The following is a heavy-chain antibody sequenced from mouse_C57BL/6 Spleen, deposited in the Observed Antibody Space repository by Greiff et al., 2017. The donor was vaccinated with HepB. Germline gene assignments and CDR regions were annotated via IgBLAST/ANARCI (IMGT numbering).Heavy chain of an antibody. D-gene: IGHD1-1*01. Sequence: VQLQQSGAELVKPEASVKISCKASGYAFSSYWMNWVKQRPGKGLEWIGQIYPGDGDTNYNGKFKGKATLTADKSSSTAYMQLSSLTSEDSAVYFCARNYYGSYYAMDYWGQGTSVTVSS. J-gene: IGHJ4*01. CDR2: IYPGDGDT. CDR3: ARNYYGSYYAMDY. CDR1: GYAFSSYW. V-gene: IGHV1-80*01.